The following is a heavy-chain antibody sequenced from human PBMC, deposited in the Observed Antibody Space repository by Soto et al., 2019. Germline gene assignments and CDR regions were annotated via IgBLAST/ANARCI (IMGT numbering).Heavy chain of an antibody. D-gene: IGHD2-15*01. CDR2: IGGSGGST. CDR3: AKGHIGQLLRRPYFDY. J-gene: IGHJ4*02. Sequence: EVQVLESGGGLVQPGGSLRLSCAASGFTFSSYAMSWVRQAPGKGLEWVSAIGGSGGSTYYADSVKGRFTISRDNSKNNLYLQMNRLRAEDTAVYYCAKGHIGQLLRRPYFDYWGQGTLVTVSS. V-gene: IGHV3-23*01. CDR1: GFTFSSYA.